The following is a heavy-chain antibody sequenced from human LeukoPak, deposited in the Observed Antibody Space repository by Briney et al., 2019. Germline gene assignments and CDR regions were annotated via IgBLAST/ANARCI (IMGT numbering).Heavy chain of an antibody. CDR2: ISVIGGSI. CDR1: GITFSSCA. D-gene: IGHD2-2*02. V-gene: IGHV3-23*01. J-gene: IGHJ4*02. CDR3: AKGPRYCSGSCCYTRMFDQ. Sequence: GGSLRHSCAAPGITFSSCAMCWVRQAPGVGLQWVSIISVIGGSIFYADSVKGWFTISRDNPKTTLYLQMNSLRAEGTAVNYCAKGPRYCSGSCCYTRMFDQWGQGTLVTVSP.